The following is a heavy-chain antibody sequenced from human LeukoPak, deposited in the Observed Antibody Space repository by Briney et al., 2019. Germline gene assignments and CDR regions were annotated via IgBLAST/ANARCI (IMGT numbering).Heavy chain of an antibody. CDR2: ISDSGGTT. V-gene: IGHV3-23*01. CDR1: GLTFSSYA. J-gene: IGHJ4*02. Sequence: GGSLRLSCAASGLTFSSYAMSWVRQAPGKGLECVSAISDSGGTTYYADSVKGRFTISRDNSRNTLYLQMNSLRVEDTAVYYCAKDARRSSGWYFFDHWGQGTLVTVSS. D-gene: IGHD6-19*01. CDR3: AKDARRSSGWYFFDH.